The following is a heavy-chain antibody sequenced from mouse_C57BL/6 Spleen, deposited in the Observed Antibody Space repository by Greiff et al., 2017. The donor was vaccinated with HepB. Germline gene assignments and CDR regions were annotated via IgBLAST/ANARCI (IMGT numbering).Heavy chain of an antibody. CDR1: GYTFTSYW. Sequence: VQLQQPGAELVKPGASVKMSCKASGYTFTSYWITWVKQRPGQGLEWIGDIYPGSGSTNYNEKFKSKATLTVDTSSSTAYMQLSSLTSEDSAFYYCVIYYDYDDGYYFDYWGQGTTLTVSS. CDR3: VIYYDYDDGYYFDY. CDR2: IYPGSGST. V-gene: IGHV1-55*01. J-gene: IGHJ2*01. D-gene: IGHD2-4*01.